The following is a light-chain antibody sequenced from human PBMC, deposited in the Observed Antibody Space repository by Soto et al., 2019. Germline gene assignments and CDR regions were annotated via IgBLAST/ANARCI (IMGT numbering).Light chain of an antibody. CDR3: QQYYSIPIT. CDR1: QSVLYNSKNKNY. Sequence: DIVMTQSPDSLAVSLGERATINCKSSQSVLYNSKNKNYLAWYQQKSGQPPKLLIYWASTRESGVPDRFSGSGSGTDFTLTISSLQAEDVAVYYCQQYYSIPITFGQGTRLEIK. J-gene: IGKJ5*01. CDR2: WAS. V-gene: IGKV4-1*01.